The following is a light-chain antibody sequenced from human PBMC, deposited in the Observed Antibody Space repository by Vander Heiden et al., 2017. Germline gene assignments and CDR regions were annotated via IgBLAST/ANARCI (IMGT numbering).Light chain of an antibody. CDR3: QSYDSSTVV. V-gene: IGLV6-57*02. CDR2: EDN. CDR1: SGSIASNY. Sequence: NFMLTQPHSVSESPGKTVTISCTGSSGSIASNYVQWYQQRPGSAPTTVIYEDNQRPSGVPDRFSGSIDSSSNSASLTISGLKTEDEADYYCQSYDSSTVVFGGGTKLT. J-gene: IGLJ2*01.